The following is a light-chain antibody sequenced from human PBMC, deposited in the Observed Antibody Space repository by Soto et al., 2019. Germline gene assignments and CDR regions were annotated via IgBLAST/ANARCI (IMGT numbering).Light chain of an antibody. CDR2: AAS. J-gene: IGKJ1*01. V-gene: IGKV3-20*01. Sequence: EVVLTQSPGTLSLSPGQRATISCRASQSVSSNYLAWYQQKVGQAPRLLIYAASNRARGIPDRFGGSGSGTDFPLTVNRLEPEDCAVYYCQQYGTAPWTFGQGTKVEI. CDR3: QQYGTAPWT. CDR1: QSVSSNY.